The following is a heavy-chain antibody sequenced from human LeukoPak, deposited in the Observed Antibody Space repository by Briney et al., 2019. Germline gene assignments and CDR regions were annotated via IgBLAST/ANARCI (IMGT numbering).Heavy chain of an antibody. Sequence: SETLSLTCTVSGGSISSYYWSWIRQPPGKGLEWIGSIYYSGSTYYNPSLKSRVTISVDTSKNQFSLKLSSVTAADTAVYYCARVPFRGDIRYYFDYWGQGTLVTVSS. D-gene: IGHD2-15*01. CDR1: GGSISSYY. CDR2: IYYSGST. V-gene: IGHV4-39*01. J-gene: IGHJ4*02. CDR3: ARVPFRGDIRYYFDY.